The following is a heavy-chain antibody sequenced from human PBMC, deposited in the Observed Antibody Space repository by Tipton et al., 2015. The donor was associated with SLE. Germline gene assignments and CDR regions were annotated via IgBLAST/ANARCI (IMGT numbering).Heavy chain of an antibody. CDR2: IYNSGTT. CDR3: ARDSFLADDAFDI. Sequence: GLVKPSETLSLTCSVSGDSISSHYWSWVRQPPGKGLEWIGYIYNSGTTNYNPSLESRVTISGDTSKNQFSLKLTSVTAADTAVYYCARDSFLADDAFDIWGQGTMVTVSS. J-gene: IGHJ3*02. CDR1: GDSISSHY. V-gene: IGHV4-59*11. D-gene: IGHD2/OR15-2a*01.